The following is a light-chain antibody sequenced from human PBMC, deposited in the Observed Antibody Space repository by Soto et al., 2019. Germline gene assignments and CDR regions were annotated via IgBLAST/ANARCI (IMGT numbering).Light chain of an antibody. CDR3: IAYTSRSTSYV. CDR1: SSDVGGYNY. CDR2: DVS. J-gene: IGLJ1*01. Sequence: QSALTHPASVSGSPGQSITISCTGTSSDVGGYNYVSWYQQHPGKAPKLLIYDVSNRPSGVSNRFSGSKSGNTASLTISGRQAEDEAEYYCIAYTSRSTSYVFGTGTTLTVL. V-gene: IGLV2-14*01.